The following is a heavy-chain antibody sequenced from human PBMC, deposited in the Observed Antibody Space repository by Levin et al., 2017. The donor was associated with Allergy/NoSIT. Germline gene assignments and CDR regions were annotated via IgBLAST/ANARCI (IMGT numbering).Heavy chain of an antibody. CDR1: GDIVSSNSAA. CDR3: ARGGSGGRSLDY. D-gene: IGHD2-15*01. V-gene: IGHV6-1*01. J-gene: IGHJ4*02. CDR2: TYYRSKWFT. Sequence: SQTLSLTCAISGDIVSSNSAACNWIRQSPSRGLEWLGRTYYRSKWFTDYAVSVKSRIIINPDTSKNQFSLQLNSVTPDDTAVYYCARGGSGGRSLDYWGQGPLVTVSA.